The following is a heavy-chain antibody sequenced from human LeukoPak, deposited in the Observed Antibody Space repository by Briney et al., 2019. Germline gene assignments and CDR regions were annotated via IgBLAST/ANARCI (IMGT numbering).Heavy chain of an antibody. V-gene: IGHV4-39*01. Sequence: SETLSLTCTVSGGSISSSSHYWGWIRQPPGKGLEWIGHIYCSGSTYYNPSLKSRVTISVDTSKNQFSLKLSSVTAADTAMYYCARQSYSSGWYEFSYWGQGTLVTVSS. CDR2: IYCSGST. J-gene: IGHJ4*02. CDR3: ARQSYSSGWYEFSY. D-gene: IGHD6-19*01. CDR1: GGSISSSSHY.